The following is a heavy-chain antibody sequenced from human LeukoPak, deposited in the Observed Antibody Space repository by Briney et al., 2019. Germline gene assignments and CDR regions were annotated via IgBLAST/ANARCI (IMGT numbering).Heavy chain of an antibody. CDR1: GYTFIGYY. Sequence: ASVKVSCKASGYTFIGYYMYWVRQAPGQGLEWMVWINPNRGDTNYAQKFQDRVTMTRDTSINTAYMEVSGLRSDDTAVYYCAKYHLVRAFDVWGQGTMVTVSS. CDR2: INPNRGDT. CDR3: AKYHLVRAFDV. V-gene: IGHV1-2*02. J-gene: IGHJ3*01. D-gene: IGHD2-21*01.